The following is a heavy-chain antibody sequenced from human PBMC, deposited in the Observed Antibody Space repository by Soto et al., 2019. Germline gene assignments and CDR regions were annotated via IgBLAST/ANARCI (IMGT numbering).Heavy chain of an antibody. CDR2: MNPNSGNT. V-gene: IGHV1-8*01. CDR1: GYTFTSYD. J-gene: IGHJ3*02. D-gene: IGHD1-26*01. Sequence: QVQLVQSGAEVKKPGASVKVSCKASGYTFTSYDINWVRQSTGQGLEWMGWMNPNSGNTGYAHKFQGRFTMTRNTYISTAYMELSSLRSEDTAVYYCARGPDVYSGIYWGDAFDIWGQGTMVTVSS. CDR3: ARGPDVYSGIYWGDAFDI.